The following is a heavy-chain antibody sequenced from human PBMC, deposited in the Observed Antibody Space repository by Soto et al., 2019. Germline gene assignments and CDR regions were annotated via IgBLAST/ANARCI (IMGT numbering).Heavy chain of an antibody. J-gene: IGHJ6*03. D-gene: IGHD4-4*01. V-gene: IGHV4-39*01. Sequence: SETLSLTCTVSGGSISSSSYYWGWIRQPPGKGLEWIGSIYYSGSTYYNPSLKSRVTISGDTSKNQFSLKLSSVTAADTAVYYCANEGPFDYSRGGEDYYYYYYMDVWGKGTTVTVSS. CDR3: ANEGPFDYSRGGEDYYYYYYMDV. CDR2: IYYSGST. CDR1: GGSISSSSYY.